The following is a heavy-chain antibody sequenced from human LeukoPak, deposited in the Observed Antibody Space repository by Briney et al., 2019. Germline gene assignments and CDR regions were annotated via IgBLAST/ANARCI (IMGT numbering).Heavy chain of an antibody. D-gene: IGHD6-13*01. CDR2: ISYDGNNK. CDR3: ARGGWQQLTFDFDY. V-gene: IGHV3-30*04. Sequence: GGSLRLSCAASEFTFSSYAMHWVRQAPGKGLEWVAVISYDGNNKNYADSVKGRFTISRDNSKNTLFLQMNSLRLDDTAVYYCARGGWQQLTFDFDYWGQGTLVTVSS. CDR1: EFTFSSYA. J-gene: IGHJ4*02.